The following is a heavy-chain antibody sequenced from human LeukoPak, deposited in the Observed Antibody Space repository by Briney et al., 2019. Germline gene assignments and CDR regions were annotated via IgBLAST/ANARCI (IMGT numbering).Heavy chain of an antibody. CDR3: ARGQGDFWSGYYYYYYMDV. CDR1: RFTFSSYS. CDR2: ISSSSGTI. V-gene: IGHV3-48*04. D-gene: IGHD3-3*01. J-gene: IGHJ6*03. Sequence: GGSLRLPCAASRFTFSSYSMNWVRQAPGKGLEWVSYISSSSGTIYNADSVTGRFTISRDNAKNSLYLQMNSLRAEDTALYYCARGQGDFWSGYYYYYYMDVWGKGTTVTVSS.